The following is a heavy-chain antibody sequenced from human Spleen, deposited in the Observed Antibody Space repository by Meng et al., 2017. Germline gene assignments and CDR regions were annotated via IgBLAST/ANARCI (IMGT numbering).Heavy chain of an antibody. CDR2: IYSSGNT. CDR1: GCSISSCSYY. Sequence: LRLSCTVSGCSISSCSYYWSWIRQPAGKGLEWIGRIYSSGNTNYNPALKSRVTVTVDTSKNQFSLKLSSVTAADTAVYYCAREPTMVRGVITVYFDYWGQGTLVTVSS. J-gene: IGHJ4*02. CDR3: AREPTMVRGVITVYFDY. D-gene: IGHD3-10*01. V-gene: IGHV4-61*02.